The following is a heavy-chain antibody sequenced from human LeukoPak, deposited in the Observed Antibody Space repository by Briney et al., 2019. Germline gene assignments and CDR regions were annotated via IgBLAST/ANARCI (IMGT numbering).Heavy chain of an antibody. CDR2: IKQDGSEK. CDR1: GFTPSDYW. D-gene: IGHD6-13*01. V-gene: IGHV3-7*01. Sequence: LGGSLRLSCAASGFTPSDYWMHWVRQAPGKGLEWVANIKQDGSEKNYVASVKGRFTISRDNAKNSLYLQMNSLRAEDTALYYCARGRWAPFDCWGQGTLVTVSS. CDR3: ARGRWAPFDC. J-gene: IGHJ4*02.